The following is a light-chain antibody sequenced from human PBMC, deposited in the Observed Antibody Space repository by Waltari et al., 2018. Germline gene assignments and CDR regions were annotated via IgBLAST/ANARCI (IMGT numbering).Light chain of an antibody. V-gene: IGLV2-11*01. Sequence: QSALTQPRSVSGSPGQSVTISCTGTSSDVGGYDYVSWYHPHPGKAPKLMICDVTKRPPGVPDRFSGSKSGNTASLTISGLQAEDEADYYCCSYAGSYTHVVFGGGTKLTVL. CDR2: DVT. CDR1: SSDVGGYDY. J-gene: IGLJ2*01. CDR3: CSYAGSYTHVV.